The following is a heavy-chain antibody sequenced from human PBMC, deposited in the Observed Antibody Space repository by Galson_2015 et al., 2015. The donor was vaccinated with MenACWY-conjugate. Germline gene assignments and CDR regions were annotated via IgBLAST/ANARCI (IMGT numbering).Heavy chain of an antibody. CDR3: VGESNVVVPAVLRGGYFDY. Sequence: SVKVSCKASGYTFTTYAMHWVRQAPGQRLEWMGWINPANGNTKYSQNFQGRLTFTRDTSATTVYMELSSLRSEDTAMFYCVGESNVVVPAVLRGGYFDYWGQGTLVTVSS. J-gene: IGHJ4*02. D-gene: IGHD2-2*01. CDR2: INPANGNT. CDR1: GYTFTTYA. V-gene: IGHV1-3*01.